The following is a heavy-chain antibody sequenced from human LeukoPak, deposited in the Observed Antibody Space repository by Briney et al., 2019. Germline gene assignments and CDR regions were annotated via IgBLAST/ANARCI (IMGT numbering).Heavy chain of an antibody. CDR2: INPNSGGT. CDR1: GYIFTGYY. CDR3: ARHPYSGSYHFDY. V-gene: IGHV1-2*02. J-gene: IGHJ4*02. Sequence: ASVKVSCKASGYIFTGYYMHWVRQAPGQGLEWMGWINPNSGGTNSAQKFQGRVTMIRDTSISTAYMELSRLTSDDTAVYYCARHPYSGSYHFDYWGQGTLVTVSS. D-gene: IGHD1-26*01.